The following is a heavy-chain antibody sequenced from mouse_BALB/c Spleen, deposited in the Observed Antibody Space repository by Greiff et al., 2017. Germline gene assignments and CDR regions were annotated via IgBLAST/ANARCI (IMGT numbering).Heavy chain of an antibody. CDR1: GYAFTNYL. J-gene: IGHJ3*01. V-gene: IGHV1-54*03. CDR2: INPGCGGT. Sequence: ESGAELVRPGTSVKVSCKASGYAFTNYLIERVKQRPGQGLEWIGVINPGCGGTNYNEKFKGKATLTADKSSSTAYMQLSSLTSDVSAVYFCARGGNPAWFAYRGQGTLVTVSA. CDR3: ARGGNPAWFAY.